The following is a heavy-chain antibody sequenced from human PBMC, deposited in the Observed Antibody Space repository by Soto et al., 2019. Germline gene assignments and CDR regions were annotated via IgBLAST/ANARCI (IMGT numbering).Heavy chain of an antibody. J-gene: IGHJ5*02. V-gene: IGHV4-31*03. CDR3: ARDGSSTANWLDP. D-gene: IGHD2-2*01. Sequence: QVQLQESGPGLVKPSQTLSLTCTVSGDPLSLGGFYWTWIRQHPGKGLEWMGYIYHTGKTYYNPSLESRLTMSADMSKIQFSLNLSFVTAADTAVYYCARDGSSTANWLDPWGQGILVTVSS. CDR1: GDPLSLGGFY. CDR2: IYHTGKT.